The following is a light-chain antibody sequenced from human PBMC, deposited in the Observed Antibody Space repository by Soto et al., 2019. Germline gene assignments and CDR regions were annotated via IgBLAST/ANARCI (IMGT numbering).Light chain of an antibody. J-gene: IGKJ1*01. V-gene: IGKV3-15*01. CDR3: QHYNTWPPFM. CDR1: QSVSSN. CDR2: GAS. Sequence: EIVMTQSPATLSMSPGERATLSCRASQSVSSNLAWYQQNPGQAPRLVIYGASTRATGIPARYSRSGSGTEFALTIICVQSQKFAVYYFQHYNTWPPFMLGRGTKVKI.